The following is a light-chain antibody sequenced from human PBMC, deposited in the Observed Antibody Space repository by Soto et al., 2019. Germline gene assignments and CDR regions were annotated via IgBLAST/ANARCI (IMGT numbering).Light chain of an antibody. CDR1: QSVSGN. V-gene: IGKV3-15*01. Sequence: EIVMTQSPGTLSVTQGERATLSCRASQSVSGNLAWYQQKPGQAPRLLIYGASTRATGIPARFSGSGSGTEFTLNITSLQSEDFAVYYCQQYNKWPTWTFGQGTKVEIK. CDR2: GAS. CDR3: QQYNKWPTWT. J-gene: IGKJ1*01.